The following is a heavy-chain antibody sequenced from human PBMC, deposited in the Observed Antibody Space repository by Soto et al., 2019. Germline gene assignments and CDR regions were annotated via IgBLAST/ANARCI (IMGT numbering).Heavy chain of an antibody. D-gene: IGHD3-3*01. CDR1: GGSISSSSYY. J-gene: IGHJ6*02. V-gene: IGHV4-39*01. Sequence: SETLSLTCTVSGGSISSSSYYWGWIRQPPGKGLEWIGSIYYSGSTYYNPSLKSRVTISVDTSKNQFSLKLSSVTAADTAVYYCARVGVSDFWTDYCYYYGMDVWGQGTTITVSS. CDR2: IYYSGST. CDR3: ARVGVSDFWTDYCYYYGMDV.